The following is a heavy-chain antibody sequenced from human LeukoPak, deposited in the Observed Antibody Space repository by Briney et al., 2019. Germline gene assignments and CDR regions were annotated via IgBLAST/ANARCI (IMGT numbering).Heavy chain of an antibody. Sequence: SETLSLTCAVYGGSFSGYYWSWIRQPPGKGLEWIGEINHSGSTNYNPSLKSRVTISVDTSKNQFSLKLSSVTAADTAVYYCARVVRGVTNYYYYYGMDVWGQGTTVTVSS. CDR2: INHSGST. D-gene: IGHD3-10*01. V-gene: IGHV4-34*01. J-gene: IGHJ6*02. CDR3: ARVVRGVTNYYYYYGMDV. CDR1: GGSFSGYY.